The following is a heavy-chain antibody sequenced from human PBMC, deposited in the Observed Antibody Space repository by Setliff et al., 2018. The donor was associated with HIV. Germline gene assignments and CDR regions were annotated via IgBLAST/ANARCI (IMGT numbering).Heavy chain of an antibody. CDR2: IHDSGST. J-gene: IGHJ4*02. CDR3: GGNGYYSIDY. Sequence: PSETLSLTCDVSGSSIISGDHHWGWIRQPPGRGLEWLGAIHDSGSTHYNPSLQSRVTISVDKSKSQFSLKLNSVTAADTAVYYCGGNGYYSIDYWGQGTLVTVSS. D-gene: IGHD3-22*01. CDR1: GSSIISGDHH. V-gene: IGHV4-38-2*01.